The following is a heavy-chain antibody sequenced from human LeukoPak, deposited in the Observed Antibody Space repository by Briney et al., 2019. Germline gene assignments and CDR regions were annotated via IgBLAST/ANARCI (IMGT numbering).Heavy chain of an antibody. CDR3: ARAGSGILTGYIAFDI. D-gene: IGHD3-9*01. CDR2: ISSSSSYI. V-gene: IGHV3-21*01. Sequence: TGGSLRLSCAASGFTFSSYSMNWVRQAPGKGLEWVSSISSSSSYIYYADSVKGRFTISRDNAKNSLYLQMNSLRAEDTAVYYCARAGSGILTGYIAFDIWGQGTMVTVSS. J-gene: IGHJ3*02. CDR1: GFTFSSYS.